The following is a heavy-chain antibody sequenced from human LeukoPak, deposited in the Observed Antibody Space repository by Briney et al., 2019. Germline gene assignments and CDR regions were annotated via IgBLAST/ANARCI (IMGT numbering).Heavy chain of an antibody. V-gene: IGHV5-51*01. CDR2: IYPSDSDT. Sequence: GESLKISCKGSGYNFPTYWIGWVRQMPGKGLEWMGIIYPSDSDTRYSPSFQGQVTISVDKSISTAYLQWSSLKASDTAIYFCARRPYYYGMDVWGQGTTVTVSS. CDR1: GYNFPTYW. CDR3: ARRPYYYGMDV. J-gene: IGHJ6*02.